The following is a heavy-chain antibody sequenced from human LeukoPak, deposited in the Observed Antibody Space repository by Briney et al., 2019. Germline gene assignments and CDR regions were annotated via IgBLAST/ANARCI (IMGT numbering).Heavy chain of an antibody. CDR1: GFIFSSFE. V-gene: IGHV3-48*03. J-gene: IGHJ4*02. CDR2: ISSSGSTI. D-gene: IGHD3-9*01. CDR3: ARVPYCDILTGYWGWGGYYFDY. Sequence: PGGSLRLSCAASGFIFSSFEMNWVRQAPGKGLEWVSYISSSGSTIYYADSVKGRFTISRDNAKNSLYLQMNSLRAEDTAVYYCARVPYCDILTGYWGWGGYYFDYWGQGTLVTVSS.